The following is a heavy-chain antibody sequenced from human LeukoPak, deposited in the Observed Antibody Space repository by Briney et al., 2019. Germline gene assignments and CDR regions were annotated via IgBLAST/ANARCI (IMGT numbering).Heavy chain of an antibody. CDR2: INHGGST. J-gene: IGHJ4*02. D-gene: IGHD6-13*01. CDR1: GGSFSGHY. CDR3: ARGRYVTTRGGAAAGFLDY. Sequence: SETLSLTCAVSGGSFSGHYWNWIRQPPAKGLEWIGEINHGGSTNYNPSLKSRVTISVDTSQNQFSLRLSSVTAADTAVYYCARGRYVTTRGGAAAGFLDYWGQGTLVTVST. V-gene: IGHV4-34*01.